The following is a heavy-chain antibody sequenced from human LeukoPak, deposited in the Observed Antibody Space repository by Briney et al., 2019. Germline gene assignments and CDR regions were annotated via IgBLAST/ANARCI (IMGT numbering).Heavy chain of an antibody. Sequence: PGGSLRLSCAASGFTFSSYAMSWVRQAPGKGLEWVSAISGSGGSTYYADSVKGRFTISRDNSKNTLYLQMNSLRAEDTAVYYCAKSPYCSGGSCYSVTGYFDYWGQGTLVTVSS. V-gene: IGHV3-23*01. CDR1: GFTFSSYA. CDR2: ISGSGGST. D-gene: IGHD2-15*01. CDR3: AKSPYCSGGSCYSVTGYFDY. J-gene: IGHJ4*02.